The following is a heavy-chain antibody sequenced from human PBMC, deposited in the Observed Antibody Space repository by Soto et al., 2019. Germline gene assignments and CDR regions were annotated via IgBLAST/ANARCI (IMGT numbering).Heavy chain of an antibody. CDR1: GGSISSYY. CDR2: IYYSGST. D-gene: IGHD3-3*01. V-gene: IGHV4-59*01. CDR3: ARSPFYDFWSGYYGDNWFDP. J-gene: IGHJ5*02. Sequence: SETLSLTCIVSGGSISSYYWSWIRQPPGKGLEWIGYIYYSGSTNYNPSLKSRVTISVDTSKNQFSLKLSSVTAADTAVYYCARSPFYDFWSGYYGDNWFDPWGQGTLVTVSS.